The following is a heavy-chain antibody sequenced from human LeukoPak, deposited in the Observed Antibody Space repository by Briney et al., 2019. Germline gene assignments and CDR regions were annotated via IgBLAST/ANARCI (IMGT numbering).Heavy chain of an antibody. Sequence: GGSLRLSCAASGFTFSSYAMSWVRQAPGKGLEWVSAISGSGGSTYYADPVKGRFTISRDNSRNTLSLQMNSLRVEDTAVYYCAKDDAWLQFGNWGQGTLVTVSS. V-gene: IGHV3-23*01. J-gene: IGHJ4*02. CDR2: ISGSGGST. CDR1: GFTFSSYA. CDR3: AKDDAWLQFGN. D-gene: IGHD5-24*01.